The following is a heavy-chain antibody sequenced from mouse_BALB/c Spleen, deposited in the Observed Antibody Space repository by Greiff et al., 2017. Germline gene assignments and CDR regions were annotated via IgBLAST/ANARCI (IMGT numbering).Heavy chain of an antibody. Sequence: EVKLMESGAELVKPGASVKLSCTASGFNIKDTYMHWVKQRPEQGLEWIGRIDPANGNTKYDPKFQGKATITADTSSNTAYLQLSSLTSEDTAVYYCARGDYDGYAMDYWGQGTSVTVSS. J-gene: IGHJ4*01. V-gene: IGHV14-3*02. CDR2: IDPANGNT. D-gene: IGHD2-4*01. CDR1: GFNIKDTY. CDR3: ARGDYDGYAMDY.